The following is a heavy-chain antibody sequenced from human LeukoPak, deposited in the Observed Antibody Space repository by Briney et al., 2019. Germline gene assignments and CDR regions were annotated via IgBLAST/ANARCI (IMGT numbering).Heavy chain of an antibody. J-gene: IGHJ5*02. V-gene: IGHV1-18*01. CDR1: GYTFTSYG. D-gene: IGHD3-16*02. CDR3: AMRASSAFGRVIATNWFDP. Sequence: ASVKVSCKASGYTFTSYGISWVRQAPGQGLEWMGWISAYNGNTNYAQKLQGRVTMTTDTSTSTAYMELRSLRSDDTAVYYCAMRASSAFGRVIATNWFDPWGQGTLVTVSS. CDR2: ISAYNGNT.